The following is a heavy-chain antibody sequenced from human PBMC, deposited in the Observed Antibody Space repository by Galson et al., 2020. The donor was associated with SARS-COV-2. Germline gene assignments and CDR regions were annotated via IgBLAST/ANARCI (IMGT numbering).Heavy chain of an antibody. CDR3: ARAGQLTTVTTSAEYYDYYYGMDV. J-gene: IGHJ6*02. CDR2: INPSGGST. V-gene: IGHV1-46*03. Sequence: ASVKVSCKASGYTFTSYYMHWVRQAPGQGLEWMGIINPSGGSTSYAQKFQGRVTMTRDTSTSTVYMALSSLRSEDTAVYYCARAGQLTTVTTSAEYYDYYYGMDVWGQGTTVTVSS. CDR1: GYTFTSYY. D-gene: IGHD4-17*01.